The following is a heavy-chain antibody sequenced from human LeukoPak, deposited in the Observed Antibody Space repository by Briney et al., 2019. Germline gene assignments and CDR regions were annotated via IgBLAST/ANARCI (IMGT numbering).Heavy chain of an antibody. CDR1: GGSISTYY. Sequence: KPSETLSLTCTVSGGSISTYYWSWIRQPAGKGLERIGRIYSSGSTNYNPSLESRVTMSVDTSQNQFSLKLSSVTAADTAVYYCVRESLVAFPYWFDPWGQGTLVTVSS. CDR2: IYSSGST. V-gene: IGHV4-4*07. CDR3: VRESLVAFPYWFDP. D-gene: IGHD3-3*02. J-gene: IGHJ5*02.